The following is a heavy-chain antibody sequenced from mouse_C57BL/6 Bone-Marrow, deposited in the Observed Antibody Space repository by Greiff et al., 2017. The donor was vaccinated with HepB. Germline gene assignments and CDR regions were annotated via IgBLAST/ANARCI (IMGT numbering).Heavy chain of an antibody. CDR1: GFTFSDYY. CDR2: ISNGGGST. J-gene: IGHJ1*03. D-gene: IGHD2-2*01. V-gene: IGHV5-12*01. Sequence: EVKLMESGGALVQPGGSLKLSCAASGFTFSDYYMYWVRQTPEKRLEWVAYISNGGGSTYYPDTVKGRFTISRDNAKNTLYLQMSRLKSEDTAMYYCARLDGGYYWYFDVWGTGTTVTVSS. CDR3: ARLDGGYYWYFDV.